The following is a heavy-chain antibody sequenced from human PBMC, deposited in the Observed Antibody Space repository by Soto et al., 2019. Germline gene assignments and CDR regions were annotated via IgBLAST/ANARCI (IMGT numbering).Heavy chain of an antibody. CDR2: INHSGST. V-gene: IGHV4-34*01. CDR1: GGSFSGYY. CDR3: ARGVRDPPKTQRNYYYMDV. D-gene: IGHD1-1*01. Sequence: SETLSLTCAVYGGSFSGYYWSWIRQPPGKGLEWIGEINHSGSTNYNPSLKSRVTISVDTSKNQFSLKLSSVTAADTAVYYCARGVRDPPKTQRNYYYMDVWGKGTTVTVSS. J-gene: IGHJ6*03.